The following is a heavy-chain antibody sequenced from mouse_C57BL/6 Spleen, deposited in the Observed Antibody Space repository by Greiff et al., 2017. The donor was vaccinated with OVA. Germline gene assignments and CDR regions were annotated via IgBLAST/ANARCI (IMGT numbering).Heavy chain of an antibody. CDR3: ARFGNWMGYFDY. D-gene: IGHD2-1*01. CDR2: IYPGSGST. V-gene: IGHV1-55*01. CDR1: GYIFTSYW. J-gene: IGHJ2*01. Sequence: QVQLQQPGAELVKPGASVKMSCKASGYIFTSYWITWVKQRPGQGLEWIGDIYPGSGSTNYNEKFKSKATLTVDTSSSTAYMQLSSLTSEDSAVYYCARFGNWMGYFDYWGQGTTLTVSS.